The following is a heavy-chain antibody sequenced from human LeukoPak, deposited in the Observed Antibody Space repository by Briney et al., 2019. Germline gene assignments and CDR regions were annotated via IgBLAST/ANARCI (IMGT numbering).Heavy chain of an antibody. CDR2: IIPILGIA. J-gene: IGHJ6*02. CDR1: GGTFSSYA. CDR3: ARDCGYSYGTWGYYYYYYGMDV. V-gene: IGHV1-69*04. Sequence: GASLKVSCKASGGTFSSYAISWVRQAPGQGLEWMGRIIPILGIANYAQKFKGRVTITADKSTSTAYMELSSLRSEDTAVYYCARDCGYSYGTWGYYYYYYGMDVWGQGTTVTVSS. D-gene: IGHD5-18*01.